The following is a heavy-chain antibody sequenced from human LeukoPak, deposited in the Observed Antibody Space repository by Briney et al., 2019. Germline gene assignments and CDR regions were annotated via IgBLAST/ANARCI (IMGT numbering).Heavy chain of an antibody. V-gene: IGHV1-2*02. CDR1: GYSFTDYY. CDR3: ARADFIDAGPYLIGP. Sequence: ASVKVSCKTSGYSFTDYYIHWVRQAPGQGLEWMGWINTKSGRTSSARKFQGRVTMTRDPSISTVYMDMAWLTSDDTAIYFCARADFIDAGPYLIGPWGQGTLVTVSS. CDR2: INTKSGRT. J-gene: IGHJ5*02. D-gene: IGHD3-3*01.